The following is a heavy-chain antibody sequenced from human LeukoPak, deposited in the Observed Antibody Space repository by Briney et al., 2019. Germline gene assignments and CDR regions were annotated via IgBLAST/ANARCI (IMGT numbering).Heavy chain of an antibody. CDR3: ARENNSGWYRKAAFDY. V-gene: IGHV1-2*02. D-gene: IGHD6-19*01. CDR1: GYTFTGYY. CDR2: INPNGGGT. Sequence: ASVKVSCKASGYTFTGYYMHWGRQAPGQGLEWMGWINPNGGGTNYAQKFQGRVTLTRDTSISTAYMEVSRLESDDTAVYYCARENNSGWYRKAAFDYWGQGTLVTVAS. J-gene: IGHJ4*02.